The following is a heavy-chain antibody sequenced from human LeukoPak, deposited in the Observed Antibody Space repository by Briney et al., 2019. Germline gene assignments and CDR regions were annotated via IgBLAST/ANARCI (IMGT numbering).Heavy chain of an antibody. V-gene: IGHV1-2*06. CDR3: ARDSRVADDY. Sequence: ASVKVSCKASGYTFTDYYMHWVRQAPGQGLEWMGRTNPNSGDTSFAQKFRGRVTMTRDTSVNTAYMELGRLTSDDTAIYYCARDSRVADDYWGQGTLVTVSS. J-gene: IGHJ4*02. CDR2: TNPNSGDT. D-gene: IGHD2-15*01. CDR1: GYTFTDYY.